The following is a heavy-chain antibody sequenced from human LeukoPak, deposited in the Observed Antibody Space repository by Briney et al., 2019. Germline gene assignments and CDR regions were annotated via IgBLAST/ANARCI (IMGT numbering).Heavy chain of an antibody. Sequence: SQTLSLTCTVSGGSISSGGYYWSWIRQHPGKGLEWIGYIYYSGSTYYNPSLKSRVTISVDTSKNQFSLNLSSVTAADTAVYYCARHPHIAAAVDSWGQGTLVTVSS. CDR2: IYYSGST. V-gene: IGHV4-31*03. CDR3: ARHPHIAAAVDS. D-gene: IGHD6-13*01. J-gene: IGHJ4*02. CDR1: GGSISSGGYY.